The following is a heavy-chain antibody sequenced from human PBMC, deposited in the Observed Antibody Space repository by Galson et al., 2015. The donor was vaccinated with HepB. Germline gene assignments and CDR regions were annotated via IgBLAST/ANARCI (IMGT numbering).Heavy chain of an antibody. CDR3: ARGALVGVGGGSQNNWFAP. D-gene: IGHD2-15*01. V-gene: IGHV1-18*01. CDR1: GYTFSTYS. J-gene: IGHJ5*02. CDR2: ISPYNRDT. Sequence: SVKVSCKASGYTFSTYSITWVRQAPGQGLEWMGWISPYNRDTNYARKFQGRVTMTTDTFTSTAYMELRSLRSDDTAFYYCARGALVGVGGGSQNNWFAPWGQATLVTVSS.